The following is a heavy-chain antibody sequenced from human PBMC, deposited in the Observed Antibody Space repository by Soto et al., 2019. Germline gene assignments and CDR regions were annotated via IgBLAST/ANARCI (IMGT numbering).Heavy chain of an antibody. D-gene: IGHD1-7*01. V-gene: IGHV3-23*01. CDR3: ASSGFRNSSPLDN. CDR1: GFTF. CDR2: ITGGGSIT. J-gene: IGHJ4*02. Sequence: GGSLRLSCAASGFTFMNWVRQAPGKGLEWVSTITGGGSITFYADSARGRFTISRDNSKNTIYLQMNSLRVEDTAVYYCASSGFRNSSPLDNWGQGTLVTVSS.